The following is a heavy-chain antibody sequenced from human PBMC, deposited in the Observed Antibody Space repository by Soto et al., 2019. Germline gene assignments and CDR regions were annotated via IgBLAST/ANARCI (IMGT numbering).Heavy chain of an antibody. V-gene: IGHV1-8*01. J-gene: IGHJ6*03. CDR2: MNPNSGNT. CDR3: ARAWGDRYSRAYYYYYYMDV. D-gene: IGHD6-13*01. CDR1: GYTFTSYD. Sequence: QVQLVQSGAEVKKPGASVKVSCKASGYTFTSYDINWVRQATGQGLEWMGWMNPNSGNTGYAQKFQGRVTMTRNTSISTAYMELSSLRSEDTAVYYCARAWGDRYSRAYYYYYYMDVWGKGTTVTVSS.